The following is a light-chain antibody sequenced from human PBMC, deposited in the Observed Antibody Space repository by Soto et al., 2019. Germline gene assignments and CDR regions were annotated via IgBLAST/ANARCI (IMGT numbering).Light chain of an antibody. CDR3: QQYNIWPQT. V-gene: IGKV3-11*01. Sequence: EIVLTQSPATLSLSPGERATLSCRASQSVSSYLAWYQQKPGQAPRLLIYDASNRATGIPARFSGSGSGTDFTLTISSLEPEDFAAYFCQQYNIWPQTFGQGTKVDIK. CDR1: QSVSSY. J-gene: IGKJ1*01. CDR2: DAS.